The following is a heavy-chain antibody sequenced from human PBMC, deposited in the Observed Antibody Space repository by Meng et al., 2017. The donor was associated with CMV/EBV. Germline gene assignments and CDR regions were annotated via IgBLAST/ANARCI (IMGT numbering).Heavy chain of an antibody. CDR3: ARGGGGEWELIHYFDY. CDR1: GGSFGGFY. V-gene: IGHV4-34*01. CDR2: INHSGST. J-gene: IGHJ4*02. Sequence: PQVRHGVVKPSETLSLPCAVYGGSFGGFYWSWIRRPPGNGLKWIGEINHSGSTNHNPSLKSRVTISVDTSKNQFSRKLSSVTAADTAVYYCARGGGGEWELIHYFDYWGQGTLVTVSS. D-gene: IGHD1-26*01.